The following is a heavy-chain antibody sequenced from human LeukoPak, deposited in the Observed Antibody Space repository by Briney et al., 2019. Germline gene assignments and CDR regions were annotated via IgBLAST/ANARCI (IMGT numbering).Heavy chain of an antibody. D-gene: IGHD3-10*01. J-gene: IGHJ4*02. V-gene: IGHV3-23*01. CDR1: GFTVSSNY. CDR3: AKGPTPGEVDY. CDR2: ISGSGGST. Sequence: PGGSLRLSCAASGFTVSSNYMSWVRQAPGKGLEWVSAISGSGGSTYYADSVKGRFTISRDNSKNTLYLQMNSLRAEDTAVYYCAKGPTPGEVDYWGQGTLVTVSS.